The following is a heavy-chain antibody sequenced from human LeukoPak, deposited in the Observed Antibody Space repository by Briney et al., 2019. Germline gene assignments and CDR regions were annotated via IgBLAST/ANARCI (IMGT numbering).Heavy chain of an antibody. CDR1: GGSISSYY. CDR3: ARSGCSGGSCYSAANYGMDV. D-gene: IGHD2-15*01. V-gene: IGHV4-59*01. CDR2: IYYSGST. Sequence: PSETLSLTCTVSGGSISSYYWSWIRQPPGKGLEWIGYIYYSGSTNYNPSLKSRVTISVDTSKNQFSLKLSSVTAADTAVYYCARSGCSGGSCYSAANYGMDVWGQGTTVTVSS. J-gene: IGHJ6*02.